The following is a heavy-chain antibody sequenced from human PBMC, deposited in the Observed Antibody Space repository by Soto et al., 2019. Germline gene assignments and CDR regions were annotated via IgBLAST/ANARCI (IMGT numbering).Heavy chain of an antibody. Sequence: GGSLRLSCATSGFTFSRYWIHWVRQAPGEGLVWVSRISGDGVHTDYAESVKGRFTVSRDIAKSTGYLQMNNLRAEDTAIYYCARLGFVGEGDFWGQGILVTVSS. CDR2: ISGDGVHT. CDR1: GFTFSRYW. CDR3: ARLGFVGEGDF. J-gene: IGHJ4*02. V-gene: IGHV3-74*01. D-gene: IGHD3-16*01.